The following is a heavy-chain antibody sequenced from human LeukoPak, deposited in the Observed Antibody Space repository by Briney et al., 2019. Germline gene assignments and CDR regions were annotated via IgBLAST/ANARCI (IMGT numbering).Heavy chain of an antibody. Sequence: TGGSLRLSCAASEFSVGSNYMTWVRQAPGKGLEWVSSISSSSSYINYADSVRGRFTISRDNAKNSLYLQMDSLRVEDTAVYYCARDPYSGNYGAYYYYYMDVWGKGTTVTISS. V-gene: IGHV3-21*06. CDR3: ARDPYSGNYGAYYYYYMDV. J-gene: IGHJ6*03. CDR1: EFSVGSNY. D-gene: IGHD1-26*01. CDR2: ISSSSSYI.